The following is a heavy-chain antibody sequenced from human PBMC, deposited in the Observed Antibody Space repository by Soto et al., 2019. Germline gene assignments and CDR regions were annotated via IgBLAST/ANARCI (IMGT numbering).Heavy chain of an antibody. J-gene: IGHJ3*02. V-gene: IGHV4-31*03. Sequence: SETLSLTCTVSGGSISSGGYYWSWIRQHPGKGLEWIGYIYYSGSTYYNPSLKSRVTISVDTSKNQFSLQLNSVTPEDTAVYYCARSRITMIVVVIRDAFDIWGQGTMVTVSS. CDR2: IYYSGST. CDR1: GGSISSGGYY. CDR3: ARSRITMIVVVIRDAFDI. D-gene: IGHD3-22*01.